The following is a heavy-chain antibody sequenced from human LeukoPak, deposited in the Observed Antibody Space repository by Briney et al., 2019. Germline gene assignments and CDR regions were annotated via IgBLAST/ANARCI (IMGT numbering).Heavy chain of an antibody. CDR3: ATDVGAD. CDR1: GFTFSSSW. CDR2: IKEDGSEK. J-gene: IGHJ4*02. Sequence: GGSLKLSCAASGFTFSSSWMTWVRQTPGKGLEWVANIKEDGSEKYYVDSVKGRLTISRDNAKNSLYLQMNSLRAEDTALYYCATDVGADWGQGTLVTVSS. V-gene: IGHV3-7*01.